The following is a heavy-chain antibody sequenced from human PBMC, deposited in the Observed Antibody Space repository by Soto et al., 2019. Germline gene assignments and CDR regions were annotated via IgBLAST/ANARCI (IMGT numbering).Heavy chain of an antibody. Sequence: EVQLVESGGGLVQPGGSLRLSCAASGFTFSSYAMHWVRQAQGKGLEYVSAISSNGGSTYYANSVKGRFTISRDNSKNTLYLQMGSLRAEDMAVYYCARGGGYYFDYWGQGTLVTVAS. CDR1: GFTFSSYA. CDR2: ISSNGGST. V-gene: IGHV3-64*01. J-gene: IGHJ4*02. CDR3: ARGGGYYFDY.